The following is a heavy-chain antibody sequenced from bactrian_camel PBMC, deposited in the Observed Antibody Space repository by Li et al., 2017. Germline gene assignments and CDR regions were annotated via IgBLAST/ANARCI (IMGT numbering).Heavy chain of an antibody. V-gene: IGHV3S40*01. J-gene: IGHJ6*01. D-gene: IGHD1*01. CDR3: ATGMTWSGY. Sequence: VQLVESGGGLVRPGGSLRLSCAASGFGFSGNGMSWVRQAPGKGLEWVSHINSGGSSTYYADSVKGRFTISRDNTQNTATLQMNSLKSEDTALYYCATGMTWSGYWAQGTQVTVS. CDR2: INSGGSST. CDR1: GFGFSGNG.